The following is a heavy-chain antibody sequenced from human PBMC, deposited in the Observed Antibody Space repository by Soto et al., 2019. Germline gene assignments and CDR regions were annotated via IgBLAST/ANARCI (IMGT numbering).Heavy chain of an antibody. CDR2: ISSNGGST. CDR3: ARGFGWFDY. D-gene: IGHD6-19*01. J-gene: IGHJ4*02. CDR1: GFTVSSNY. Sequence: EVQLVESGGGLVQPGGSLRLSCAASGFTVSSNYMTWVRQAPGKGLEYVSAISSNGGSTYYANSVKGRFTISRDNSKNTLYLQMGSLRAEDMAVYYCARGFGWFDYWGQGTLVTVSS. V-gene: IGHV3-64*01.